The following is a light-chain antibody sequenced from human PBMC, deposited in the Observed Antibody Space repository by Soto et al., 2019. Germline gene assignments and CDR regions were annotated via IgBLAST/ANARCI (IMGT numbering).Light chain of an antibody. CDR2: NID. CDR3: ASWDDRLSGPI. CDR1: SSNIGSNS. Sequence: QSVMTQPPSASGTPGQRVTISCSGSSSNIGSNSVNWYQQLPGTAPKLLIYNIDQRPSGVPDRFLGSKSGSSASLAISGLQSEDEVDYYCASWDDRLSGPIFGGGTKLTVL. V-gene: IGLV1-44*01. J-gene: IGLJ2*01.